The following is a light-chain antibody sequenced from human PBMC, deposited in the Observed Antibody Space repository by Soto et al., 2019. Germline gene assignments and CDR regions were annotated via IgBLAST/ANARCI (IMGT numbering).Light chain of an antibody. V-gene: IGKV3-20*01. J-gene: IGKJ1*01. CDR2: GAS. Sequence: VLNQSPGTLSLSTGERATLSCRASQSVSTYLAWYQQKPGQAPRLLIYGASSRATGIPDRFSGSGFGTDFTLTICILQAEDFVVYCCPESACPPRTFAQGTNVDIK. CDR1: QSVSTY. CDR3: PESACPPRT.